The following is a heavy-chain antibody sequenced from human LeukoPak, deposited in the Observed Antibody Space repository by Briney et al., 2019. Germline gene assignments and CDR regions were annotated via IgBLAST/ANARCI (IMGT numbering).Heavy chain of an antibody. CDR2: IYYSGST. CDR3: ARGRLRFLEWLYADRYYYYGMDV. J-gene: IGHJ6*02. CDR1: GGSISSYY. V-gene: IGHV4-59*12. D-gene: IGHD3-3*01. Sequence: PSETLSLTCTVSGGSISSYYWSWIRQPPGKGLEWIGYIYYSGSTNYNPSPKSRVTISVDTSKNQFSLKLSSVTAADTAVYYCARGRLRFLEWLYADRYYYYGMDVWGQGTTVTVSS.